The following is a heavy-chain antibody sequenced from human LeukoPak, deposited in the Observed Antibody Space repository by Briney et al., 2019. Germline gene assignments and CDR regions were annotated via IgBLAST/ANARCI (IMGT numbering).Heavy chain of an antibody. V-gene: IGHV1-69*01. CDR1: GGTFSSYA. Sequence: ASVKVSCKASGGTFSSYAISWVRQAPGQGLEWMGGIIPIFGTANYAQKFQGRVTITADESTSTAYMELSSPRSEDTAVYYCARDLYSYGFSHGTDVWGQGTTVTVSS. J-gene: IGHJ6*02. CDR3: ARDLYSYGFSHGTDV. CDR2: IIPIFGTA. D-gene: IGHD5-18*01.